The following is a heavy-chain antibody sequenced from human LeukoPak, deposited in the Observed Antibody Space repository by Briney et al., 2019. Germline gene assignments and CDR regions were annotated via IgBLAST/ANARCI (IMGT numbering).Heavy chain of an antibody. J-gene: IGHJ4*02. CDR2: IYKSGSP. CDR1: GGSTGPNY. V-gene: IGHV4-59*01. D-gene: IGHD3-22*01. Sequence: PSETLSLTCTVSGGSTGPNYWSWIRQPPGKGLEWIGYIYKSGSPKYNPSLKSRVTMSVDTSKNQFSLKLTSVTAADTAVYYCARHYYDSSGSHYLDYWGQGTLVTVSS. CDR3: ARHYYDSSGSHYLDY.